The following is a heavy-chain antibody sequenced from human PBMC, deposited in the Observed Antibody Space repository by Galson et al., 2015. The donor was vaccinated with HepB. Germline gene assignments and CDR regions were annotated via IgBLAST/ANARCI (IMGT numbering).Heavy chain of an antibody. CDR1: GFTFSSYW. CDR3: ARDIRYYYGSGSPEY. CDR2: TKQDGSEK. D-gene: IGHD3-10*01. J-gene: IGHJ4*02. Sequence: SLRLSCAASGFTFSSYWMSWVRQAPGKGLEWVANTKQDGSEKYYVDSVKGRFTISRDNAKNLLYLQMNSLRAEDTAVYYCARDIRYYYGSGSPEYWGQGTLVTVSS. V-gene: IGHV3-7*03.